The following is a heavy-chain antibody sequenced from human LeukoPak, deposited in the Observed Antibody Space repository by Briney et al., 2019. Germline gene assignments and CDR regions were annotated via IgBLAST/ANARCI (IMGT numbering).Heavy chain of an antibody. CDR3: ARHPQLRGVLWTLDHYFDS. Sequence: SETLSLTCTVSGGSISSSSYYWGWIRQPPGKGLEWIGSIYYSGSTYYNPSLKSRVTISVDTSKNQFSLKLSSVTAADTAVYYCARHPQLRGVLWTLDHYFDSWGQGTLVTVSS. J-gene: IGHJ4*02. V-gene: IGHV4-39*01. D-gene: IGHD3-10*01. CDR1: GGSISSSSYY. CDR2: IYYSGST.